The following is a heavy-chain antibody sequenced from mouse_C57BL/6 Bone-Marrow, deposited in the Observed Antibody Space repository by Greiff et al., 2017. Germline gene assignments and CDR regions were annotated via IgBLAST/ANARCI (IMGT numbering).Heavy chain of an antibody. CDR3: ARKANYDGAWFAY. V-gene: IGHV1-22*01. Sequence: VQLQQSGPELVKPGASVKMSRKASGYTFTDYNMHWVKQSHGKSLEWIGYINPNNGGTSYNQKFKGKATLTVNKSSSTAYMELRSLTSEDSAVYYCARKANYDGAWFAYWGQGTLVTVSA. D-gene: IGHD1-1*01. CDR1: GYTFTDYN. CDR2: INPNNGGT. J-gene: IGHJ3*01.